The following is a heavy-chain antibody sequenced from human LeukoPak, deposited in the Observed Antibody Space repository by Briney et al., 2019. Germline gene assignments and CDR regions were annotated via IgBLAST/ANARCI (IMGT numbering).Heavy chain of an antibody. Sequence: KSSETLSLTCTVSGYSITSDYYWGWIRQPPGKGLEWIGSIYHSGNTYYNPSLKSRVTISVDTSKNQFSLKLSSVTAADTAVYYCARRIAVAGHDAFDIWGQGTMVTVSS. V-gene: IGHV4-38-2*02. J-gene: IGHJ3*02. CDR3: ARRIAVAGHDAFDI. D-gene: IGHD6-19*01. CDR1: GYSITSDYY. CDR2: IYHSGNT.